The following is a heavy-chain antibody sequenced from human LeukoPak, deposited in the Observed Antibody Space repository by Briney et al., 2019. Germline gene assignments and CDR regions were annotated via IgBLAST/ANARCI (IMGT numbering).Heavy chain of an antibody. CDR2: INPNSGGT. CDR1: GYTFTGYY. CDR3: AFTPLGDQLLDNWFDP. Sequence: ASVKVSCKASGYTFTGYYMHWVRQAPGQGLEWMGRINPNSGGTNYAQKFQGRVTMTRDTSISTAYMELSRLRSEDTAVYYCAFTPLGDQLLDNWFDPWGQGTLVTVSS. V-gene: IGHV1-2*06. J-gene: IGHJ5*02. D-gene: IGHD2-2*01.